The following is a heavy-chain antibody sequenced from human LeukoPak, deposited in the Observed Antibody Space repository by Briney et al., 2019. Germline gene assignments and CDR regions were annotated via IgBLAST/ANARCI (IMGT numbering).Heavy chain of an antibody. CDR1: GGSISNSY. Sequence: SETLSLTCTVSGGSISNSYWSWIRQPPGKGLEWIGVVYDTGRTTYPAKTNYNPSLAGRVTMSMDTSRTQFSLDLNSVTAADTAVYYCARHAGFGSGYYHDAFDIWGQGSMVIVSS. D-gene: IGHD3-22*01. V-gene: IGHV4-59*08. J-gene: IGHJ3*02. CDR3: ARHAGFGSGYYHDAFDI. CDR2: VYDTGRT.